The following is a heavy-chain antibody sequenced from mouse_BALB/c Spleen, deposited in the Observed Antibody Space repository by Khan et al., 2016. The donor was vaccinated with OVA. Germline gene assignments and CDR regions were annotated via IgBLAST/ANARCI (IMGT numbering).Heavy chain of an antibody. Sequence: QVRLQQSGAELAKPGASVKMSCKASGYTFINYWILWVKQRPGQGLEWIGYINPSTAYTEYNQNFKDKATLTADKSSRTAYMQLSSLTSEDSAVYYCARRGLRWDFDYCGQGTTLTVSS. V-gene: IGHV1-7*01. D-gene: IGHD1-1*01. J-gene: IGHJ2*01. CDR3: ARRGLRWDFDY. CDR1: GYTFINYW. CDR2: INPSTAYT.